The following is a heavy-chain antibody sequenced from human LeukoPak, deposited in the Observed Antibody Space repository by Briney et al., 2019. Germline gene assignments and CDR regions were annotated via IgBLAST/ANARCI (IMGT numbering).Heavy chain of an antibody. CDR1: GYSFTSYW. J-gene: IGHJ4*02. Sequence: GESLTISCEGSGYSFTSYWIGWVRQMPGKGLEWMGFIYPGDSDTRYIPSFQGQVTISADKSINTAYLQWSSLKASDTAMYYCATFSSRGVMKSHFDYWGQGTLVTVSS. CDR2: IYPGDSDT. CDR3: ATFSSRGVMKSHFDY. V-gene: IGHV5-51*01. D-gene: IGHD3-10*01.